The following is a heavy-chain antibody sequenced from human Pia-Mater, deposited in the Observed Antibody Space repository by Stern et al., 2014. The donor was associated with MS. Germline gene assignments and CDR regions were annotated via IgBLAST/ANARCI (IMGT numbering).Heavy chain of an antibody. CDR1: GFPFDTYT. CDR3: ARRAGGLIAAGSLGY. D-gene: IGHD6-25*01. Sequence: EMQLVESGGRRVKPGESLTLSCAASGFPFDTYTMHWVRQSPGRGLEWISSISTESSYINYADSVKGRFTISRDNANNSLYLQMNSLRPEDTAVYYCARRAGGLIAAGSLGYWGQGILVTVSS. J-gene: IGHJ4*02. V-gene: IGHV3-21*01. CDR2: ISTESSYI.